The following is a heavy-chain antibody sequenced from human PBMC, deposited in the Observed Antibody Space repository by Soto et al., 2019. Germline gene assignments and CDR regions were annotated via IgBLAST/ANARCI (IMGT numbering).Heavy chain of an antibody. J-gene: IGHJ4*02. CDR1: GYNFNNYY. CDR3: ARDGVPIAGRSGYFDY. D-gene: IGHD6-19*01. CDR2: INPSRGLT. Sequence: ASVKVSCKASGYNFNNYYIHWVRQTPGQGPEWIGVINPSRGLTTYSQRFQGRVSMTRDTSTTTVYMELSSLRSEDTAIYYCARDGVPIAGRSGYFDYWGPGTEVTGSA. V-gene: IGHV1-46*02.